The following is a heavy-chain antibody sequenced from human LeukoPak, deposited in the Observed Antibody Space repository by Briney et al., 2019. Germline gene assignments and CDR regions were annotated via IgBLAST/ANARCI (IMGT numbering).Heavy chain of an antibody. V-gene: IGHV3-64D*09. J-gene: IGHJ4*02. CDR2: INDNGGRT. CDR3: VKDLSGRYTFDY. CDR1: GFTFSSYA. D-gene: IGHD1-26*01. Sequence: PGGSLRLSCSASGFTFSSYAMHWVRQAPGKGLEYVSGINDNGGRTHYGDSLKGRFTISRDNSKNTLYLQMSTLRAEDTAVYYCVKDLSGRYTFDYWGQGTLVTASS.